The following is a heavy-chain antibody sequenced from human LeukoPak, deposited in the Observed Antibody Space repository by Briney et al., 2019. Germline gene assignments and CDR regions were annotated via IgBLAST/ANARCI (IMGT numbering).Heavy chain of an antibody. D-gene: IGHD1-1*01. Sequence: GGSLRLSCAASGFNFSNYSTNWVRQAPGKGLEWVSYTSSSSSTIYYADSVKGRFTISRDNAKNSLYLQMNSLRAEDTAVYYCAKELDGYWGQGTLVTVSS. J-gene: IGHJ4*02. V-gene: IGHV3-48*01. CDR2: TSSSSSTI. CDR3: AKELDGY. CDR1: GFNFSNYS.